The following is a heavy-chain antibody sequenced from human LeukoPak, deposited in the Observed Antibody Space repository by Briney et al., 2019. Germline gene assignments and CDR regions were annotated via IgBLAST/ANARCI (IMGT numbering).Heavy chain of an antibody. Sequence: PSETLSLTCTVSGGSISSGDYYWSWIRQPPGRGLEWIGYIYYSGNTYYNPSLKSRLTISVDTSKNQFSLKLSSVTAADTAVYYCARKSLNWNDVFDYWGQGTLVTVSS. CDR2: IYYSGNT. D-gene: IGHD1-20*01. V-gene: IGHV4-30-4*01. CDR3: ARKSLNWNDVFDY. J-gene: IGHJ4*02. CDR1: GGSISSGDYY.